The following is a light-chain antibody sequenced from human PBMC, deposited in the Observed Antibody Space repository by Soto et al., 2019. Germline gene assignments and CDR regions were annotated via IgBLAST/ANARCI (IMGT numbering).Light chain of an antibody. CDR3: VVWDDSLNGYV. CDR1: SSNIGSNT. CDR2: SNN. J-gene: IGLJ1*01. V-gene: IGLV1-44*01. Sequence: QSVLTQPPSASGTPGQRVTMSCSGSSSNIGSNTVHWYQQLPGPAPKLLIYSNNQRPSGVPDRFSASKSGTSASLAISGLQSEDEADYYCVVWDDSLNGYVFGTGTKVTVL.